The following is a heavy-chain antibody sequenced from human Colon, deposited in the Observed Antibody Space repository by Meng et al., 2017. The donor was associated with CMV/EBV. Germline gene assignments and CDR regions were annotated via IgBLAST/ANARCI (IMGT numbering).Heavy chain of an antibody. CDR3: AIRLGTGIAVAGSLGY. CDR1: GLTFNDYA. D-gene: IGHD6-19*01. CDR2: ISSNGGNT. J-gene: IGHJ4*02. Sequence: SGLTFNDYAMSWVRQAPGKELEWVSGISSNGGNTDYVDSVRGRFTISRDDSKNTLYLHMKSLRPEDTAIYYCAIRLGTGIAVAGSLGYWGQGTLVTVSS. V-gene: IGHV3-23*01.